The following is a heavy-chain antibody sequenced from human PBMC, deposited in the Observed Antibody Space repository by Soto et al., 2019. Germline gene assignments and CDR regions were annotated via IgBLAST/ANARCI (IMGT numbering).Heavy chain of an antibody. Sequence: ASVKVSCKASGYTFINYGISWVRQAPGQGLEWMGWVAGNNNDRRYAQQFLGRVSLTTDTSTTTAYMELRSLELDATPVYYCAKNSAHGDSDDYWRQVTLVTVSS. V-gene: IGHV1-18*01. CDR1: GYTFINYG. D-gene: IGHD4-17*01. CDR2: VAGNNNDR. CDR3: AKNSAHGDSDDY. J-gene: IGHJ4*02.